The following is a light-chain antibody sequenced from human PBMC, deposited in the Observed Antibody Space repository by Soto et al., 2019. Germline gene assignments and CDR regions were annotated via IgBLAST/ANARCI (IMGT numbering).Light chain of an antibody. J-gene: IGKJ5*01. V-gene: IGKV3-15*01. CDR3: QKYNDRPPIT. CDR2: GAS. Sequence: EIVLTQSPGTLSLSPGERATLSCRASQGIGDTLAWYQQKPGQTPRLLIYGASTRATGIPARFSGSGSGSEFTLTISGLQSEDFAVYYCQKYNDRPPITFGQGTRLEIK. CDR1: QGIGDT.